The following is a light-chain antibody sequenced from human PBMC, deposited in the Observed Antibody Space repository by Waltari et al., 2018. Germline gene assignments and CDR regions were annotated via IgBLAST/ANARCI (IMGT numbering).Light chain of an antibody. V-gene: IGKV1-5*03. CDR1: QRISSW. J-gene: IGKJ1*01. CDR2: KAS. CDR3: QQYNSYSWT. Sequence: DIQMTQSPSTLSASVGDRVTITCRASQRISSWLAWYQQKPGKAPKLLLYKASSLESGVPSRFSGSGSGTEFTLTISRLQPDDFATYYCQQYNSYSWTFGQGTKVEIK.